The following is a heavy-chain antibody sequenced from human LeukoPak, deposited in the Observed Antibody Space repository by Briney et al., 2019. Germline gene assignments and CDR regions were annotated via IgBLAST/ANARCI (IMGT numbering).Heavy chain of an antibody. CDR1: GFTFSSYG. D-gene: IGHD3-22*01. J-gene: IGHJ4*02. Sequence: GGSLRLSCAASGFTFSSYGMHWVRQAPGKGLEWVAVIWYDGSNKYYADSVKGRFTISRDNSKNTLYLQMNSLRAEDTAVYYCARGGGYDSSGYYTYWGQGTLVTVSS. CDR2: IWYDGSNK. V-gene: IGHV3-33*01. CDR3: ARGGGYDSSGYYTY.